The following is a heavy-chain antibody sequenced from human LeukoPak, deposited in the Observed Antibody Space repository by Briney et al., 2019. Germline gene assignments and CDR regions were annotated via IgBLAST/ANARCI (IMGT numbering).Heavy chain of an antibody. V-gene: IGHV1-2*02. J-gene: IGHJ4*02. Sequence: ASVKVSCKASGYTFTGYYMHWVRQAPGQGLEWMGWINPNSGGTNYAQKFQGRVTMTRDTSISTAYMELSRLRSDDTAVYYCARSIAVADTYYFDYWGQGTLVTVSS. CDR3: ARSIAVADTYYFDY. CDR2: INPNSGGT. CDR1: GYTFTGYY. D-gene: IGHD6-19*01.